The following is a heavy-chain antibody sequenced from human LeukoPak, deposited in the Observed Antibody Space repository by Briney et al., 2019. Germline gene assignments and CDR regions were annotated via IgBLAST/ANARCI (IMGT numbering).Heavy chain of an antibody. J-gene: IGHJ4*02. CDR3: ARDAAVDY. CDR2: ISSSSSTI. Sequence: SGGSLRLSCAASGFTFSIYGMNWVRQAPGKGLEWVSYISSSSSTIYYADSVKGRFTISRDNAKNSLYLQMNSLRAEDTAVYYCARDAAVDYWGQGTLVTVSS. V-gene: IGHV3-48*01. CDR1: GFTFSIYG. D-gene: IGHD6-25*01.